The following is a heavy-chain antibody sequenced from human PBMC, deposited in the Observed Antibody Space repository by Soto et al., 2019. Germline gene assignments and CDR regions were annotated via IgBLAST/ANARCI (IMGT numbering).Heavy chain of an antibody. V-gene: IGHV1-3*01. CDR1: GYTFTSHT. CDR2: IIVSNGSP. J-gene: IGHJ4*02. Sequence: QVQLVPSGAEVKEPGASVRVSCKASGYTFTSHTLHWARQAPGQGLEWMGWIIVSNGSPRYAPQFQGRVTFGRDTSATTAYMELSSLTSEDTAVYYCAREPEDGVPGDYWGQGTLVVVSS. D-gene: IGHD2-15*01. CDR3: AREPEDGVPGDY.